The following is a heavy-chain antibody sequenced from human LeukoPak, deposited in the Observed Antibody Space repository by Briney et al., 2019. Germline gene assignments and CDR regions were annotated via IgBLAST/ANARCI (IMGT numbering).Heavy chain of an antibody. CDR1: GFTFSSYA. V-gene: IGHV3-23*01. D-gene: IGHD1-26*01. CDR3: AKDLIQTIVGATLDDY. Sequence: GGSLRLSCAASGFTFSSYAMSCVRQAPGKGLEWVSAISGSGGSTYYADSVKGRFTISRDNSKNTLYLQMNSLRAEDTAVYYCAKDLIQTIVGATLDDYWGQGTLVSVSS. J-gene: IGHJ4*02. CDR2: ISGSGGST.